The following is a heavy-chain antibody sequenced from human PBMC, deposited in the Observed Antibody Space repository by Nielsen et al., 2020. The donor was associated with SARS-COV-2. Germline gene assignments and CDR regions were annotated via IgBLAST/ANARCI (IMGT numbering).Heavy chain of an antibody. D-gene: IGHD2-2*01. J-gene: IGHJ3*01. Sequence: GSLKISCAASGFTFSSYGMIWVRQAPGKGLEWVSTISGYGVGPFYADSVKGRFTISRDNSKNTLFLQMSSLRAEDTAIYYCARDCSTTTCYGRTFDFWGQGTMVTVSS. V-gene: IGHV3-23*01. CDR3: ARDCSTTTCYGRTFDF. CDR1: GFTFSSYG. CDR2: ISGYGVGP.